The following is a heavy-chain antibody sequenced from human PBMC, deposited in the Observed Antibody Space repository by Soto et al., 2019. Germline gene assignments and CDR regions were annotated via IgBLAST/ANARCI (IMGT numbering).Heavy chain of an antibody. D-gene: IGHD3-3*01. CDR2: INHSGST. Sequence: PSETLSLTCAVYGGSFSGYYWSWIRQPPGKGLEWIGEINHSGSTNYHPSLKSRVTISVDTSKNQFSLKLSSVTAADTAVYYCARGRTICGVVIGAPYYYYGMDVWGQGTTVTVSS. V-gene: IGHV4-34*01. CDR3: ARGRTICGVVIGAPYYYYGMDV. J-gene: IGHJ6*02. CDR1: GGSFSGYY.